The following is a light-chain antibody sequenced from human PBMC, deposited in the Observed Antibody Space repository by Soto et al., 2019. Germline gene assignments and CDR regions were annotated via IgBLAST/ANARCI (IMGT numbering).Light chain of an antibody. V-gene: IGKV1-5*03. CDR2: KAS. CDR3: QQYNSYSTT. CDR1: QSISSW. J-gene: IGKJ1*01. Sequence: DIQMTQSPSTLSASVGDRVTITCRASQSISSWLAWYQQKPGKAPKLLIYKASSLESGFPSRFHGSGSGTEFTLPISSLQPDDFSTYYCQQYNSYSTTFGQGTKVEIK.